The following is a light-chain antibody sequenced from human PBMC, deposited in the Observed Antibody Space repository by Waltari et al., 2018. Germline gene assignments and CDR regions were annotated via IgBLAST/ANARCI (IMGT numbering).Light chain of an antibody. Sequence: QSALTQPPSASGSPGQSVTISCSGSSSDVGGYNYVSWYHQHPGKAPRLMIYEVNKRPSGVPDRFSGSKSGTTASLTVSGLQVEDEADYYCSSYGGTNILVFGGGTKLTV. V-gene: IGLV2-8*01. CDR1: SSDVGGYNY. CDR2: EVN. CDR3: SSYGGTNILV. J-gene: IGLJ2*01.